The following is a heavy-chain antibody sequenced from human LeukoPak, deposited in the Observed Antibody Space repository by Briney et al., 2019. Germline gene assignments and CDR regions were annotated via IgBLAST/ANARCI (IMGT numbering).Heavy chain of an antibody. CDR3: ARDNLGYCSGGSCYSDWFDP. J-gene: IGHJ5*02. D-gene: IGHD2-15*01. V-gene: IGHV4-59*01. CDR1: GGSISSYY. CDR2: IYYSGST. Sequence: SETLSLTCTVSGGSISSYYWSWIREPPGKGLEWIGYIYYSGSTNHNPSLKSRVTISVDTSKNQFSLKLSSVTAADTAVYYCARDNLGYCSGGSCYSDWFDPWGQGTLVTVSS.